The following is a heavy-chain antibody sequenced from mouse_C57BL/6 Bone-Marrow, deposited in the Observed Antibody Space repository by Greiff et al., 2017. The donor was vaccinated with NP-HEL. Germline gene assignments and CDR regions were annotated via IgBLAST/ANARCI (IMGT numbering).Heavy chain of an antibody. Sequence: VQLKQSGAELVRPGASVKLSCTASGFNIKDDYMHWVKQRPEQGLEWIGWIDPENGDTEYASKFQGKATITADTSSNTAYLQLSSLTSEDTAVYYCTTLDYDGEGYWGQGTTLTVSS. CDR3: TTLDYDGEGY. CDR2: IDPENGDT. D-gene: IGHD2-4*01. V-gene: IGHV14-4*01. J-gene: IGHJ2*01. CDR1: GFNIKDDY.